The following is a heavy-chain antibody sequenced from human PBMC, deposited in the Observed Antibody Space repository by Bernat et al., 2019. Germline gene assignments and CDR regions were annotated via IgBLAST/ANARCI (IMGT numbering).Heavy chain of an antibody. J-gene: IGHJ5*02. Sequence: EVQLVESGGGLVQPGGSLKLSCAASGFTFSGSAMHWVRQASGKGLEWVGRIRSKANSYATAYAASVKGRFTISRDDSKNTAYLQMNSLKTEDTAVYYCARLGPIYYDSSGYKFDPWGQGTLVTVSS. D-gene: IGHD3-22*01. CDR2: IRSKANSYAT. CDR1: GFTFSGSA. V-gene: IGHV3-73*02. CDR3: ARLGPIYYDSSGYKFDP.